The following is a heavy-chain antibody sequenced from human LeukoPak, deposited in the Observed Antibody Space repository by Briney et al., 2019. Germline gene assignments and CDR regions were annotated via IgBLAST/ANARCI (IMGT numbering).Heavy chain of an antibody. CDR2: MSYDGSNK. Sequence: GGSLRLSCAASGFTFSSYAMHWVRQAPGKGLVWVALMSYDGSNKYYADSVKGRFTISRDNSKNTLYLQMNSLRAEDTAVYYCARDTIFGVARFLDYWGQGTLVTVSS. V-gene: IGHV3-30-3*01. D-gene: IGHD3-3*01. CDR3: ARDTIFGVARFLDY. CDR1: GFTFSSYA. J-gene: IGHJ4*02.